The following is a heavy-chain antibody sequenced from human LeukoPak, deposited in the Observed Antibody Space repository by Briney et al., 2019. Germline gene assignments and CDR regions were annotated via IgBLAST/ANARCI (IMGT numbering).Heavy chain of an antibody. J-gene: IGHJ4*02. CDR2: ISSSSSTI. CDR3: ARDPASERGDYDNYFDY. Sequence: PGGSLRLSCAASGFTFSSYSMNWDRQAPGKGLEWVSYISSSSSTIYYADSVKGRFTISRDNAKNSLYLQMNSLRDEDTAVYYCARDPASERGDYDNYFDYWGQGTLVTVSS. V-gene: IGHV3-48*02. D-gene: IGHD3-22*01. CDR1: GFTFSSYS.